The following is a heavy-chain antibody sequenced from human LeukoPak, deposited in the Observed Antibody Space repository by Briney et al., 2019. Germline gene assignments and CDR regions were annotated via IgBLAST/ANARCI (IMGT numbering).Heavy chain of an antibody. CDR3: ARVPNHYYSIDV. CDR1: GFTVSSNY. J-gene: IGHJ6*03. V-gene: IGHV3-53*01. Sequence: GGSLRLSCAASGFTVSSNYMSWVRQAPGKGLEWVSVIYSGGSTYYADSVKGRFTISRDNSKNTLYLQMNSLRAEDTAVYYCARVPNHYYSIDVWGKGTTVTVSS. CDR2: IYSGGST.